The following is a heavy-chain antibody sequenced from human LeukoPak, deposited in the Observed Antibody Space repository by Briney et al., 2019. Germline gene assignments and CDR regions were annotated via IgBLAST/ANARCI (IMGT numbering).Heavy chain of an antibody. J-gene: IGHJ4*02. Sequence: GASVKVSCKASGYTFTSYYIHWMRQAPGQGLEWMGIINPSGGSASYAQKFQGRVTMTRDTSTSTVYMELNSLRSKDTAVYYCANGGNSGYFDFWGQGALVTVSS. CDR3: ANGGNSGYFDF. D-gene: IGHD2-21*02. CDR1: GYTFTSYY. V-gene: IGHV1-46*01. CDR2: INPSGGSA.